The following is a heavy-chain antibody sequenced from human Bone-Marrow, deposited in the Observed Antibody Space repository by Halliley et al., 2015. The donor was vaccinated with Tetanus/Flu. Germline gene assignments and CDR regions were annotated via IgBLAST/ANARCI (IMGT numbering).Heavy chain of an antibody. V-gene: IGHV4-30-4*01. CDR2: RFFSGTP. Sequence: GRGGIGYRFFSGTPSDNPSLESRLAISLDTSKNQFSLKLSSVTAADTGVYYCASMTAMTSFEYWGQGTLITVSS. CDR3: ASMTAMTSFEY. J-gene: IGHJ4*02. D-gene: IGHD4-17*01.